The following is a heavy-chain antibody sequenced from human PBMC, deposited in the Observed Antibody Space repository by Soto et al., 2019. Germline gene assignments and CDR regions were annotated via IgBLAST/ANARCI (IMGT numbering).Heavy chain of an antibody. Sequence: ASVKVSCKASGYTFTNYALHWVRQAPGQRLEWMGWINAGNGDTEYSQNFQARVTITRDTSASTAYMELSSLTSEDTAVYYCARDQGFYDSADYYFPWGQGTLVTVSS. V-gene: IGHV1-3*01. J-gene: IGHJ5*02. D-gene: IGHD3-22*01. CDR3: ARDQGFYDSADYYFP. CDR1: GYTFTNYA. CDR2: INAGNGDT.